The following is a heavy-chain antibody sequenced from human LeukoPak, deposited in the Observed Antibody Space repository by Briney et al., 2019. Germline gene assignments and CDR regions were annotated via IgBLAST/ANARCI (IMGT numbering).Heavy chain of an antibody. CDR2: ISWNSGSI. D-gene: IGHD4-17*01. V-gene: IGHV3-9*01. J-gene: IGHJ4*02. CDR3: AKDTYGDSYYFDY. CDR1: GFTFSSYW. Sequence: GGSLRLSCAASGFTFSSYWMSWVRQAPGKGLEWVSGISWNSGSIGYADSVKGRFTISRDNAKNSLYLQMNSLRAEDTALYYCAKDTYGDSYYFDYWGQGTLVTVSS.